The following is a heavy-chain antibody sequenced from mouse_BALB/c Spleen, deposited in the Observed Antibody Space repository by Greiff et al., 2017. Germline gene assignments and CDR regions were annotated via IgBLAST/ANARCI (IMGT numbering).Heavy chain of an antibody. Sequence: EVQLQQSGAELVKPGASVKLSCTASGFNIKDTYMHWVKQRPEQGLEWIGRIDPANGNTKYDPKFQGKATITADTSSNTAYLQLSSLTSEDTAVYYCARSDYCRYDGYFDYWGQGTTLTVSS. V-gene: IGHV14-3*02. J-gene: IGHJ2*01. D-gene: IGHD2-14*01. CDR1: GFNIKDTY. CDR2: IDPANGNT. CDR3: ARSDYCRYDGYFDY.